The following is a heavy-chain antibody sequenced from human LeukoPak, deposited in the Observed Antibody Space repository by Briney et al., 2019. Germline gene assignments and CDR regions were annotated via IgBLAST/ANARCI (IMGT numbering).Heavy chain of an antibody. Sequence: SETLSLTCAVYGGSFSGYYWSWIRQPPGKGLEWIGEINHSGSTNYNPSLKSRVTISVDTSKNQFSLKLSSVTAADTAVYCCARGYRRYSSGWYYFDYWGQGTLVTVSS. CDR2: INHSGST. D-gene: IGHD6-19*01. CDR3: ARGYRRYSSGWYYFDY. V-gene: IGHV4-34*01. J-gene: IGHJ4*02. CDR1: GGSFSGYY.